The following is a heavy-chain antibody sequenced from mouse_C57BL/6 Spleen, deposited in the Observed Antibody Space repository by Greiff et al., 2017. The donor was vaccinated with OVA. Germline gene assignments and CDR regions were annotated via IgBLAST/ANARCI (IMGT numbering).Heavy chain of an antibody. J-gene: IGHJ1*03. V-gene: IGHV1-53*01. D-gene: IGHD1-2*01. Sequence: QVQLQQPGTELVKPGASVKLSCKASGYTFTSYWMHWVKQRPGQGLEWIGNINPSNGGTNYNEKFKGKATLTVDTSSSTAYMQLSSLTSEDSAVYYCARPLLRQWYFDVWGTGTTVTVSS. CDR3: ARPLLRQWYFDV. CDR1: GYTFTSYW. CDR2: INPSNGGT.